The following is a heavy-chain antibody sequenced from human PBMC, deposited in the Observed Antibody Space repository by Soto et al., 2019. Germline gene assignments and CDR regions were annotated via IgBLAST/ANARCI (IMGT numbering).Heavy chain of an antibody. CDR2: ISGGGDAT. D-gene: IGHD2-21*01. V-gene: IGHV3-23*01. J-gene: IGHJ2*01. Sequence: EVQLLESGGDYVQPGGSVRLSCAGSGFTFINYAMNWVRQAPGKGLEWVSTISGGGDATFFADSVRGRFTFSRDNSKNTVTLQMNSLGVDDTAVYYCARKVVGSTSRPDYWYFDLWGRGTLVTVSS. CDR3: ARKVVGSTSRPDYWYFDL. CDR1: GFTFINYA.